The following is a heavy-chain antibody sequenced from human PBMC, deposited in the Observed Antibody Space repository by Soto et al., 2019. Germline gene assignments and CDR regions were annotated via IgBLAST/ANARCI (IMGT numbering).Heavy chain of an antibody. J-gene: IGHJ4*02. D-gene: IGHD3-10*01. Sequence: QVQLQQWGAGLLKPSETLSLTCAVYGGSFSGYYWSWIRQPPGKGLEWIGEINHSGSTNYNPSLKCRVTISVDTSKNQFSLKLSSVTAADKAVYYCPRGGPYGSGKAMGYWGQGTLVTVSS. CDR2: INHSGST. CDR1: GGSFSGYY. V-gene: IGHV4-34*01. CDR3: PRGGPYGSGKAMGY.